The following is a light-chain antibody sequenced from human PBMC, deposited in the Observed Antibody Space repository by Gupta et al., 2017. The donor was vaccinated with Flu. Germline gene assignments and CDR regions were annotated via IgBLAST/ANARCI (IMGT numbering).Light chain of an antibody. CDR1: SSDVGAYNY. J-gene: IGLJ3*02. Sequence: QSALTQPPSASGSPGQSVTISCIGTSSDVGAYNYVSWYRQYPGRAPKLMIYGVNKRPSGVPDRFSGSKSGNTASLTVSGLQAEDEADYYCSSYAGSNIMVFGGGTKLTVL. V-gene: IGLV2-8*01. CDR2: GVN. CDR3: SSYAGSNIMV.